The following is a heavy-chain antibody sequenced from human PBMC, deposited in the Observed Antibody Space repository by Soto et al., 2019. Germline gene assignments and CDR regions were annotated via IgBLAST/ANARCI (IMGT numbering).Heavy chain of an antibody. D-gene: IGHD3-10*01. CDR3: ARHRGPAPVY. CDR1: GGSISGYY. V-gene: IGHV4-39*01. CDR2: LFYGGTT. Sequence: SETLSLTCTVSGGSISGYYWTWIRQPPGKGLEWVGSLFYGGTTDYNPSLKSRLTMSLDTSKNHFSLKLRSVTAADTAVYYCARHRGPAPVYWGQGTLVTVS. J-gene: IGHJ4*02.